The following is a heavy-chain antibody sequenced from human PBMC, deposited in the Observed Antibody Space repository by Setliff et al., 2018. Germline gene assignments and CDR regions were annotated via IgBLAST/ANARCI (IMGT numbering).Heavy chain of an antibody. V-gene: IGHV4-59*01. CDR3: ARAPLDYSSRAFDF. CDR1: GASISSYY. J-gene: IGHJ3*01. Sequence: SETLSLTCTVSGASISSYYWSWIRQSPGKGLEWIGDIYYTGSTNYNPSLNSRVTISIDTAKKQFSLRLSSVTAADTAVYYCARAPLDYSSRAFDFWGQGTMVTVSS. D-gene: IGHD2-15*01. CDR2: IYYTGST.